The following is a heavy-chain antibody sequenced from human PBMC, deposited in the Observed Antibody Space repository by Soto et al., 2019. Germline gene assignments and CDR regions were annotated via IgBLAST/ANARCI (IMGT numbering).Heavy chain of an antibody. Sequence: ASVKVSCRASGYTFTSYAMHWVRQAPGQRLEWMGWINAGNGSTKYSQKFQGRVTITRDTSASTAYMELSSLRSEDTAVYYCARGDLIDYWGQGTLVTVSS. D-gene: IGHD2-21*02. CDR2: INAGNGST. CDR3: ARGDLIDY. V-gene: IGHV1-3*01. J-gene: IGHJ4*02. CDR1: GYTFTSYA.